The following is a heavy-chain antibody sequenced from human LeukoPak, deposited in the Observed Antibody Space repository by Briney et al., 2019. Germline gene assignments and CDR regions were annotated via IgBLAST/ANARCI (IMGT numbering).Heavy chain of an antibody. J-gene: IGHJ4*02. Sequence: GGSLRLSCAASGSTFDYSAMTWVRQAPEKGLEWVSTINTGDITFYANSVKGRFTISRDNSKNALFLQMKSLRAEDTAIYYCVKGGFTYYDDWGQGTLVTVSS. CDR1: GSTFDYSA. D-gene: IGHD3-22*01. V-gene: IGHV3-23*01. CDR2: INTGDIT. CDR3: VKGGFTYYDD.